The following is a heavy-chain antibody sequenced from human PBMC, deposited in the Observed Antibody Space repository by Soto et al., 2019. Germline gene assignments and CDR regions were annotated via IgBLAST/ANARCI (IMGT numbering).Heavy chain of an antibody. J-gene: IGHJ6*02. Sequence: EVQLVESGGGLVKPGGSLRLSCAASGFTFNNAWMKWVRQAPGKGLEWVGRIKSKTNGETTDYAAPVKGRFTISRDDSKNTLYLQMNSLKTEDTAVYYCTTHYYGSGSYYYYYGMDVWGQGTTVTVSS. CDR3: TTHYYGSGSYYYYYGMDV. V-gene: IGHV3-15*07. CDR2: IKSKTNGETT. D-gene: IGHD3-10*01. CDR1: GFTFNNAW.